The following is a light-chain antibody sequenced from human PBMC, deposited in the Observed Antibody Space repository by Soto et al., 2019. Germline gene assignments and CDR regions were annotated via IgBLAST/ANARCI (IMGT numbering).Light chain of an antibody. CDR2: DAY. CDR3: QKSDHLPL. V-gene: IGKV1-33*01. Sequence: DIQMTQSPPSLSASVGDRVTITCQAMHDIGNALNWYQDKPGQAPKLVIYDAYNLEPGVPSTFSGHGYGTDFTFTISSLRPEDIATYYCQKSDHLPLFGPGTKVDMK. CDR1: HDIGNA. J-gene: IGKJ3*01.